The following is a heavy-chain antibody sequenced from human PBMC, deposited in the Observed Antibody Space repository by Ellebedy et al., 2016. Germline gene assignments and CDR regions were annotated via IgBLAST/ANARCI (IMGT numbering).Heavy chain of an antibody. D-gene: IGHD3-10*01. CDR2: IYRSGST. J-gene: IGHJ6*02. CDR1: GYSISSGYY. V-gene: IGHV4-38-2*02. CDR3: ASQPRVRGAPYYYGMDV. Sequence: SETLSLTCTVSGVSGYSISSGYYWGWIRQPPGKGLEWIGNIYRSGSTYYNPSLKSRVTISVDTSKNQFSLSLISVTVADTAVYYCASQPRVRGAPYYYGMDVWGQGTTVTVSS.